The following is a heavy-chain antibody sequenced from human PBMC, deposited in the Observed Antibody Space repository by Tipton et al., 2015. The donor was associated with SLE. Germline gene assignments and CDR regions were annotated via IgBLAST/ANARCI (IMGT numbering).Heavy chain of an antibody. V-gene: IGHV5-51*03. Sequence: QSGAEVKKPGEALQISCKTSGYSFTNSWIVWFRHMPGKGLECMGMIDPSDSDTRYDPSFQGHVSMSIDRSTTTAYLQWRSLKASDTAMYFCARRWVQTVFDYWGQGTLVTVSS. D-gene: IGHD3-10*01. CDR3: ARRWVQTVFDY. CDR2: IDPSDSDT. J-gene: IGHJ4*02. CDR1: GYSFTNSW.